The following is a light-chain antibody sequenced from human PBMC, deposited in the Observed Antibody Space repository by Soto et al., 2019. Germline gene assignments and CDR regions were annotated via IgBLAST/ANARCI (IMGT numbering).Light chain of an antibody. CDR3: QQYNNWVT. J-gene: IGKJ4*01. Sequence: EIVMTQSPATVSVSPGERATLSCRASQSVNNNLAWYQQKPGLAPRLLMYVASTRATGIPARFSGSGSGTEFTLTISSLQSEDFAVYYCQQYNNWVTFGGGTKVEIK. V-gene: IGKV3-15*01. CDR2: VAS. CDR1: QSVNNN.